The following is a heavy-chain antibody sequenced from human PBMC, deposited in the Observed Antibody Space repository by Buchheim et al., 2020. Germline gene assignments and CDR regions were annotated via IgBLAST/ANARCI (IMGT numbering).Heavy chain of an antibody. V-gene: IGHV4-39*01. CDR1: GGSISSSSYY. Sequence: QLQLQESGPGLVKPSETLSLTCTVSGGSISSSSYYWGWIRQPPGKGLEWIGSIYYSGSTYYNPSLKSRVTISVDTSKNQFSPKLSSVTAADTAVYYCARPVTIFGVVTTASWFDPWGQGTL. J-gene: IGHJ5*02. D-gene: IGHD3-3*01. CDR2: IYYSGST. CDR3: ARPVTIFGVVTTASWFDP.